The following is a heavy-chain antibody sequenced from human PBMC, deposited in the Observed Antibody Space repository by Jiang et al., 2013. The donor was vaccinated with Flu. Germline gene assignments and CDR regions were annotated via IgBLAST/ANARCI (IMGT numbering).Heavy chain of an antibody. Sequence: SGAEVKRPGASVKVSCKSSGYTFTTHDINWVRQAPGQGLEWMGWMSPHNGKTGYAPKFQGRVTTTRNTTITTAYMELSSLTSADTAVYYCTRGRINWDHWGQGTLITVSS. CDR2: MSPHNGKT. V-gene: IGHV1-8*01. CDR1: GYTFTTHD. D-gene: IGHD2-15*01. CDR3: TRGRINWDH. J-gene: IGHJ4*02.